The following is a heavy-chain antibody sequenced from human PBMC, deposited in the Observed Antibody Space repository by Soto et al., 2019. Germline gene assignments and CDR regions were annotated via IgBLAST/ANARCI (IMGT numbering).Heavy chain of an antibody. CDR1: GYSFGTYS. Sequence: QVQVVQSGAEVKKPGASVKVSCKASGYSFGTYSMHWVRQAPGLGLEWMGWINGANGNTRYSQKLKDRVSISRDTPASTGYMELSSLRSEYTAVYYCAGGKGIEANYYYHGMDVWGPGTTGIVSS. J-gene: IGHJ6*02. V-gene: IGHV1-3*01. CDR3: AGGKGIEANYYYHGMDV. D-gene: IGHD2-21*01. CDR2: INGANGNT.